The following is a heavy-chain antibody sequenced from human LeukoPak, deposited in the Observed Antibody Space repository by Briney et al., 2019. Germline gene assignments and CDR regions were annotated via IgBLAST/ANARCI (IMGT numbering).Heavy chain of an antibody. V-gene: IGHV3-23*01. CDR1: GFTFSSYA. D-gene: IGHD2-15*01. J-gene: IGHJ4*02. Sequence: GGSLRLSCAATGFTFSSYAMSWVRQAPGKGLEWVSAISGSGGSTYYADSVKGRFTISRDNSKNTLYLQMNSLRAEDTAVYYCAKDLSFGWYYFDYWGQGTLVTVSS. CDR2: ISGSGGST. CDR3: AKDLSFGWYYFDY.